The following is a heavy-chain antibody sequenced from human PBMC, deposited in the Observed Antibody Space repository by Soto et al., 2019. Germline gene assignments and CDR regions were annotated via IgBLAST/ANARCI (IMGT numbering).Heavy chain of an antibody. CDR2: ISGSGGST. Sequence: GGSLRLSCAASGFTFSSYAMSWVRQAPGKGLEWVSAISGSGGSTYYADSVKGRLSISRDNSKNTVSLLMNSLRAEDTAVYFCARGSSGYISSWYYFDYWGRGTLVTVSS. J-gene: IGHJ4*02. D-gene: IGHD6-13*01. CDR3: ARGSSGYISSWYYFDY. V-gene: IGHV3-23*01. CDR1: GFTFSSYA.